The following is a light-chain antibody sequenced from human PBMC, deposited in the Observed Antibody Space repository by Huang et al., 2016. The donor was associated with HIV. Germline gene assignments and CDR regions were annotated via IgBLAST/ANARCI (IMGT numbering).Light chain of an antibody. J-gene: IGKJ2*01. CDR2: AAS. Sequence: DIQMTQSPPSLSASVGDRVTITCRAGQNIGKYLNWYQQKAGKTPSLLIYAASNLQNRVPSRFRGSGSGTTFTLTITKVESEDFATYYCQQTFTAPHTFGPGPTWTS. V-gene: IGKV1-39*01. CDR1: QNIGKY. CDR3: QQTFTAPHT.